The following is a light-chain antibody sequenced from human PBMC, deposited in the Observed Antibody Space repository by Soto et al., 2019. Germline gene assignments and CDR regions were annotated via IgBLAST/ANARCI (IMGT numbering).Light chain of an antibody. CDR1: QSVSSN. CDR3: QQYNNWPPRGT. Sequence: VLTQSPATLSLSPGERATLSCRASQSVSSNLAWYQQKPGQAPRLLIYDASTRATGIPARFSGRGSGTEFTLTISSLQSEDFAVYYCQQYNNWPPRGTFGGGTKVDIK. V-gene: IGKV3-15*01. J-gene: IGKJ4*01. CDR2: DAS.